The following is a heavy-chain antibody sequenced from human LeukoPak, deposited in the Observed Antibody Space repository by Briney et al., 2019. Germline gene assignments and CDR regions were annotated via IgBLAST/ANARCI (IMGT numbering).Heavy chain of an antibody. CDR2: INPNSGGT. J-gene: IGHJ5*02. V-gene: IGHV1-2*02. CDR1: GYTFTGYY. Sequence: GASVKVSCKAPGYTFTGYYMHWVRQAPGQGLEWMGWINPNSGGTNYAQKFQGRVTMTRDTSISTAYMELSRLRSDDTAVYYCARDSAEPYSSSWYPFNWFDPWGQGTLVTVSS. D-gene: IGHD6-13*01. CDR3: ARDSAEPYSSSWYPFNWFDP.